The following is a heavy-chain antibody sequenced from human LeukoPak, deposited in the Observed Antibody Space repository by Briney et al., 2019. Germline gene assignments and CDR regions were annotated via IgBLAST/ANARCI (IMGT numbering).Heavy chain of an antibody. J-gene: IGHJ4*02. Sequence: GGSLRLSCAASGFTFSSYSMNWVRQAPGKGLEWVSSISSSSSYIYYADSVKGRFTISRDNAKNSLYLQTNSLRAEDTAVYYCARLGLTDYFDYWGQGTLVTVSS. CDR2: ISSSSSYI. CDR3: ARLGLTDYFDY. CDR1: GFTFSSYS. V-gene: IGHV3-21*01.